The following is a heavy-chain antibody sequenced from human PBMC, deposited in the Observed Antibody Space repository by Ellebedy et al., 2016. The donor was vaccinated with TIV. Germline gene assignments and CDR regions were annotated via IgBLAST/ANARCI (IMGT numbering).Heavy chain of an antibody. J-gene: IGHJ5*02. D-gene: IGHD2-21*02. CDR3: ARGRHIVVVTAIRGWFDP. CDR1: GGSFSGYY. CDR2: INHSGST. Sequence: SETLSLXCAVYGGSFSGYYWSWIRQPPGKGLEWIGEINHSGSTNYNPSLKSRVTISVDTSKNQFSLKLSSVTAADTAVYYCARGRHIVVVTAIRGWFDPWGQGTLVTVSS. V-gene: IGHV4-34*01.